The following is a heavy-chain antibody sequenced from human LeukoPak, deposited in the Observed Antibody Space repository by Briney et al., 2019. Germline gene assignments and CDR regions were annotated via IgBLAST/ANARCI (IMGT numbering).Heavy chain of an antibody. J-gene: IGHJ3*02. Sequence: PGGSLRLSCAASGFTFSSYGMHWVRQAPGKGLEWVAVIWYDGSNKYYADSVKGRFTISRDNSKNTLYLQMNSLRAEDTAVYYSARDDYYYDSSGYYYPNDAFDIWGQGTMVTVSS. CDR1: GFTFSSYG. CDR3: ARDDYYYDSSGYYYPNDAFDI. CDR2: IWYDGSNK. V-gene: IGHV3-33*01. D-gene: IGHD3-22*01.